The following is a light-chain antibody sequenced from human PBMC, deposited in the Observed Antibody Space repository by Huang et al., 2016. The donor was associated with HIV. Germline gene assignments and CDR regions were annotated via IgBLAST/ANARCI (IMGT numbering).Light chain of an antibody. Sequence: EIVMTQSPPFLSVSPGAPASISCTSSQSLLASHYYNYLDLYRQKPGQSPQLLNYLASNRAAGVPVKVSGSGSGTNFTLKISGVEPEDAAIYYCMQALQTPRAFGQGTRLEIK. V-gene: IGKV2-28*01. J-gene: IGKJ1*01. CDR3: MQALQTPRA. CDR2: LAS. CDR1: QSLLASHYYNY.